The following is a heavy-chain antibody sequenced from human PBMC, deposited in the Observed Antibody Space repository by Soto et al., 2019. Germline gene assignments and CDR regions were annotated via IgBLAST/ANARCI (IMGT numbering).Heavy chain of an antibody. CDR2: IYYSGST. Sequence: QLQLQESGPGLVKPSETLSLTCTVSGGSISSSSYYWGWIRQPPGKGLEWIGSIYYSGSTYYNPSLESRVTISVDTSKNQFSLKLSSVTAADTAVYYCARHGYSSSWFPSGCDYWGQGTLVTVSS. CDR3: ARHGYSSSWFPSGCDY. J-gene: IGHJ4*02. CDR1: GGSISSSSYY. D-gene: IGHD6-13*01. V-gene: IGHV4-39*01.